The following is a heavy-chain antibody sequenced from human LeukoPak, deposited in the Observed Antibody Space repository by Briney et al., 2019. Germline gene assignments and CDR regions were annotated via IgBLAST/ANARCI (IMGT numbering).Heavy chain of an antibody. Sequence: VASVKVSCKASRGTFSSYAISWVRQAPGQGLEWMGGIIPIFGTANYAQKFQGRVTITADDSTSTAYMELSSLRSEDTAVYYCARDGYCSGGSCYSHYWGQGTLVTASS. CDR1: RGTFSSYA. CDR3: ARDGYCSGGSCYSHY. CDR2: IIPIFGTA. D-gene: IGHD2-15*01. J-gene: IGHJ4*02. V-gene: IGHV1-69*13.